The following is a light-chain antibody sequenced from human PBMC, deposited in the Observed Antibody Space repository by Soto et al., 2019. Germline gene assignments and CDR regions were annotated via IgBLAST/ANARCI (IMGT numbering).Light chain of an antibody. CDR3: CKHIDGSTYV. CDR2: DVS. CDR1: SSDGGGYNY. J-gene: IGLJ1*01. Sequence: QCVLTQPVSVCEALGQSITISCTGTSSDGGGYNYVSWYQQPPGKAPKLRIYDVSNLPSGVSNPFSDSKSGTTASLTNFGPRSGGGGISSCCKHIDGSTYVFGTGTKVT. V-gene: IGLV2-14*03.